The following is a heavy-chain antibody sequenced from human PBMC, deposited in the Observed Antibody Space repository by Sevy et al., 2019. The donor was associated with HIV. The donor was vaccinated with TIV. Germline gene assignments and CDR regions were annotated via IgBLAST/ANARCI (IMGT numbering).Heavy chain of an antibody. CDR2: TFYRSNWCN. V-gene: IGHV6-1*01. Sequence: SQTLSLTCAISGDSVSSNNAAWNWIRQSPSRGLEWLGRTFYRSNWCNDYAVSVKGRITINPDTSKNQLSLQLTSVTPEDTAVYYCARDGLTYGGMDVWGQGTTVTVSS. CDR3: ARDGLTYGGMDV. J-gene: IGHJ6*02. CDR1: GDSVSSNNAA. D-gene: IGHD1-20*01.